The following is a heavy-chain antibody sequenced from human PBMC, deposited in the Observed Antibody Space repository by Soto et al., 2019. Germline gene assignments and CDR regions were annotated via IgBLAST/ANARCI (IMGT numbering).Heavy chain of an antibody. CDR3: ARAQWLEGFDY. J-gene: IGHJ4*02. D-gene: IGHD6-19*01. CDR2: IKQDGSEK. CDR1: GFTFSSYW. Sequence: EVLLVESGGGLAQPGGSLRLSCAVSGFTFSSYWMTWVRRAPGKGLEWVANIKQDGSEKYYVDSVKGRFTISRDNAKNSLYLQMNSLRAEDTAVYYCARAQWLEGFDYWGQGSLVTVSS. V-gene: IGHV3-7*04.